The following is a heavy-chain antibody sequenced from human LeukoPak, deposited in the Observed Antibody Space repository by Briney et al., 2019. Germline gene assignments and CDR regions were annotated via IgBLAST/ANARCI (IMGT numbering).Heavy chain of an antibody. J-gene: IGHJ4*02. D-gene: IGHD2-15*01. CDR1: GFTFSIYA. Sequence: GSLRLSCAASGFTFSIYAMSWVRQAPGKGLEWVSAISGSGGSTYYADSVKGRFTISRDNSKNTLYLQMNSLRAEDTAVYYCANSVAATPANFDYWGQGTLVTVSS. CDR3: ANSVAATPANFDY. CDR2: ISGSGGST. V-gene: IGHV3-23*01.